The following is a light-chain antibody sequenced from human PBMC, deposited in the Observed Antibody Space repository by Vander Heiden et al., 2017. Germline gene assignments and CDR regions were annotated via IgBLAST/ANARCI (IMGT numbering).Light chain of an antibody. CDR1: QSITSY. CDR3: RQSDTDPQT. Sequence: DLQMTPSPSSLSASVGDRVTITCLASQSITSYLNWYQQKPGKVPKLLIYAASSLYSGVPSRSNGRGPVRDFSLSISMRIPADFPTYFFRQSDTDPQTFGQGTKVEIK. V-gene: IGKV1-39*01. CDR2: AAS. J-gene: IGKJ1*01.